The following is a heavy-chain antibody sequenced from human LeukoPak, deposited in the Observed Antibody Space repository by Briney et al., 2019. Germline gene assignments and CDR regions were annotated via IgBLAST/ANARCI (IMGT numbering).Heavy chain of an antibody. J-gene: IGHJ3*02. CDR1: GYTLTSYD. D-gene: IGHD3-3*01. CDR3: ARETYYDFWSGYLPDAFDI. Sequence: ASVKVSCKASGYTLTSYDINWVRQATGQGLEWMGWMNPNSGRTGYAQNFQGRITITRNTSISTAYMELSSLRSDDTAVYYCARETYYDFWSGYLPDAFDIWGQGTMVTVSS. V-gene: IGHV1-8*01. CDR2: MNPNSGRT.